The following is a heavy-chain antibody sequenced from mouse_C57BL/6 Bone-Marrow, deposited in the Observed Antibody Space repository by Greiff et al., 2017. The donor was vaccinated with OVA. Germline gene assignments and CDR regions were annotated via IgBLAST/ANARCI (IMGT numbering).Heavy chain of an antibody. V-gene: IGHV5-6*01. D-gene: IGHD3-2*02. J-gene: IGHJ4*01. CDR3: ARQGNSSGYVDYYAMDY. CDR2: ISSGGSYT. Sequence: EVQGVESGGDLVKPGGSLKLSCAASGFTFSSYGMSWVRQTPDKRLEWVATISSGGSYTYYPDSVKGRFAISRDNSKNTLYLQMSSLKSEDTAMYYCARQGNSSGYVDYYAMDYWGQGTSVTVSS. CDR1: GFTFSSYG.